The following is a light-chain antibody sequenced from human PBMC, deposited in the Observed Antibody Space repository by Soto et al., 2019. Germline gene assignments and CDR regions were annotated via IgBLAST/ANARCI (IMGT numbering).Light chain of an antibody. Sequence: QSVLTQPASVSGSPGQSITISCTGTYTDVGGYNRVSWYQHHAGKGPKMLIFGVDNRPSGISDRFSGSKSGDTASLTISDLQAEDEADYYCVSYIESSLTHWVFGGGTKRTVL. CDR2: GVD. V-gene: IGLV2-14*01. CDR3: VSYIESSLTHWV. CDR1: YTDVGGYNR. J-gene: IGLJ3*02.